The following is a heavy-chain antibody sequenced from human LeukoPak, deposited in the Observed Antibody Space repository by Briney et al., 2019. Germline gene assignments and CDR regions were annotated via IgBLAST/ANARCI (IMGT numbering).Heavy chain of an antibody. CDR1: GGSISSYY. D-gene: IGHD3-22*01. V-gene: IGHV4-59*01. CDR3: AREYYYDSSGETTYFDY. CDR2: IYYSGST. Sequence: SETLSLTCTVSGGSISSYYWSWIRQPPGKGLEWIGYIYYSGSTNYNPSLQSRVTISVDTSKNQFSLKLSSVIAADTAIYYCAREYYYDSSGETTYFDYWGQGTLVTVSS. J-gene: IGHJ4*02.